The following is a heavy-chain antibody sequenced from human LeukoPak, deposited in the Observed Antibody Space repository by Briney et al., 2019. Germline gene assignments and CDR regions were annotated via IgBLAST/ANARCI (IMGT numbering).Heavy chain of an antibody. Sequence: GASVSVSCKASGCTFTRYGISWVRQAPGQGLEWMGLISAYSGNTNFEQKLQGRVTMTTDTSTRTAYMGMRSLRADDTAVYFCARGADTGSYGSLVYFDYWGQGTLVTVSS. J-gene: IGHJ4*02. D-gene: IGHD3-16*01. CDR1: GCTFTRYG. CDR3: ARGADTGSYGSLVYFDY. V-gene: IGHV1-18*01. CDR2: ISAYSGNT.